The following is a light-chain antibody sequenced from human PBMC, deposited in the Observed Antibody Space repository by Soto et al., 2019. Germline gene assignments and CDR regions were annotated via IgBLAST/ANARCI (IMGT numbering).Light chain of an antibody. V-gene: IGLV2-14*01. CDR1: SSDIGGFNY. CDR3: SSYTSITSLYV. CDR2: EVS. Sequence: QSVLTQPASVSGSLGQWITISCSGTSSDIGGFNYVSWYQQHPGKAPKLMIFEVSNRPSGVSNRFSGSKSGNTASLTISGLQAEDEADYYCSSYTSITSLYVFGTGTKLTVL. J-gene: IGLJ1*01.